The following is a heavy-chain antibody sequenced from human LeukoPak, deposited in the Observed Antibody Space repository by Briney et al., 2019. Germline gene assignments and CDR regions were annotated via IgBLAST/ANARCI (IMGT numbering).Heavy chain of an antibody. V-gene: IGHV4-59*01. Sequence: SETLSLTCTVSGGSISSYYWSWIRQPPGKGLEWIGYIYYSGSTNYNPSLKSRVTISVDTSKNQFSLKLSSVTAADTAVYYCARVATMVRGVIIDHWGLGTLVTVSS. CDR2: IYYSGST. CDR1: GGSISSYY. J-gene: IGHJ4*02. CDR3: ARVATMVRGVIIDH. D-gene: IGHD3-10*01.